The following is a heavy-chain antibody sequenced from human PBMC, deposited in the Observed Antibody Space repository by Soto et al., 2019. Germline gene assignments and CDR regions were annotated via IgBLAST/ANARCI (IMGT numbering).Heavy chain of an antibody. Sequence: SETLSLTCTVSGCSISSYYWSWIRQPPGKGLEWIGYIYYSGSTNFNPSLKSRVSMSVDTSKNQLSLKLSSVTAADTAVYYCERSTRSWFDPWGQGSLVTVSS. CDR3: ERSTRSWFDP. V-gene: IGHV4-59*08. J-gene: IGHJ5*02. CDR2: IYYSGST. CDR1: GCSISSYY.